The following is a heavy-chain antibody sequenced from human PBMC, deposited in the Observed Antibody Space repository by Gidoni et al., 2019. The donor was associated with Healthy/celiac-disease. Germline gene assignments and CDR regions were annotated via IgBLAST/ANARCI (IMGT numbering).Heavy chain of an antibody. D-gene: IGHD6-19*01. V-gene: IGHV4-34*01. CDR3: ARAKGSSGWYGGYFDY. CDR1: GGSFSGYY. J-gene: IGHJ4*02. CDR2: INHSGSP. Sequence: QVQLQQWGAGLLKPSETLSLTCAVYGGSFSGYYWSWIRQPPGKGLEWIGAINHSGSPNYNPSLKSRVTISVDTSKNQFSLKLSSVTAADTAVYYCARAKGSSGWYGGYFDYWGQGTLVTVSS.